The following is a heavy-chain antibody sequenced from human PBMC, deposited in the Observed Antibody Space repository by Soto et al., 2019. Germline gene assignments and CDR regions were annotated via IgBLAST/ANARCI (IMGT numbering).Heavy chain of an antibody. V-gene: IGHV3-23*01. CDR1: RFTCSYNA. CDR2: ISSNGENT. CDR3: VCWVSARFDS. D-gene: IGHD6-13*01. J-gene: IGHJ4*02. Sequence: GGSLRLSCAASRFTCSYNAMNWVRQAPGKGLEWVSTISSNGENTHYADSVKGRFIISSDNSSNTVSLQMNSLRVEDTAVYYCVCWVSARFDSWPQGTPVTVSS.